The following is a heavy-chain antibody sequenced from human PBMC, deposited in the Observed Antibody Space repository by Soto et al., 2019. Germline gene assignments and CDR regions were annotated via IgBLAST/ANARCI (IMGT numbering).Heavy chain of an antibody. J-gene: IGHJ2*01. Sequence: EVQLVESGGGVVRPGGSLRLSCAASGFTFDDYDMSWVRQAPGKGLEWVSGISWNGGRTGYADSVKGRFTISRDNAKNSLYLQMNSLRAEDTALYYCGTRNRSGWYNWYFALWGRGTLVTVSS. CDR2: ISWNGGRT. CDR3: GTRNRSGWYNWYFAL. D-gene: IGHD6-19*01. V-gene: IGHV3-20*04. CDR1: GFTFDDYD.